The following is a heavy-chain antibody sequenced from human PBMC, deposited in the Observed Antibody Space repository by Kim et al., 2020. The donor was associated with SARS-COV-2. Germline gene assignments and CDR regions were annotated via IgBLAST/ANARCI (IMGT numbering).Heavy chain of an antibody. CDR3: ARDRDPEPVFDY. D-gene: IGHD2-21*02. Sequence: SETLSLTCTVSGGSISSYYWSWIRQPPGKGLEWIGYIYYSGSTNYNPSLKSRVTISVDTSKNQFSLKLSSVTAADTAVYYCARDRDPEPVFDYWGQGTLVTVSS. V-gene: IGHV4-59*13. CDR2: IYYSGST. J-gene: IGHJ4*02. CDR1: GGSISSYY.